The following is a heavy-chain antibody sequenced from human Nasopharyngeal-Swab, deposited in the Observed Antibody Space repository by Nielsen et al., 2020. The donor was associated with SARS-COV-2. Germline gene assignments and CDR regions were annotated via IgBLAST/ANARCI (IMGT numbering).Heavy chain of an antibody. CDR3: ARGQESYSSSWLNWYFDL. Sequence: SLKISCAASGFTFSSYGMHWVRQAPGKGLEWVAVIWYDGSNKYYADSVKGRFTISRDNSKNTLYLQMNSLRAEDTAVYYCARGQESYSSSWLNWYFDLWGRGTLVTVSS. V-gene: IGHV3-33*01. CDR2: IWYDGSNK. CDR1: GFTFSSYG. J-gene: IGHJ2*01. D-gene: IGHD6-13*01.